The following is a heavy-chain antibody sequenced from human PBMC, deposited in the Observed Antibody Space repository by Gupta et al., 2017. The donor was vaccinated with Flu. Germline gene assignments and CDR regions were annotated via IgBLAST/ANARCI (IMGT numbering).Heavy chain of an antibody. J-gene: IGHJ4*02. CDR2: ISGSGGST. CDR3: AKDNNRGYSYVRRGNYFDY. CDR1: GFTFSSYA. Sequence: EVQLLESGGGLVQPGGSLRLSCAASGFTFSSYAMSWVRQAPGKGLEWVSAISGSGGSTYYADSVKGRFTISRDNSKNTLYLQMNSLRAEDTAVYYCAKDNNRGYSYVRRGNYFDYWGQGTLVTVSS. V-gene: IGHV3-23*01. D-gene: IGHD5-18*01.